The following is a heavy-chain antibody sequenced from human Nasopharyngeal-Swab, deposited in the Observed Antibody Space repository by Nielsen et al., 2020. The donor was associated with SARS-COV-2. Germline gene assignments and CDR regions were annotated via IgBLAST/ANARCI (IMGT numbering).Heavy chain of an antibody. CDR1: GGSISSMSYY. CDR3: ARYVRILGYFDY. Sequence: SETLSLTCTVSGGSISSMSYYWGWIRQPPGKGLEWIGSIYYSGSTYYNPSLKSRVTISVDTGKKQVSLKLRSVTAADTAVYYCARYVRILGYFDYWGQGTLVTVSS. CDR2: IYYSGST. V-gene: IGHV4-39*07. J-gene: IGHJ4*02. D-gene: IGHD2-15*01.